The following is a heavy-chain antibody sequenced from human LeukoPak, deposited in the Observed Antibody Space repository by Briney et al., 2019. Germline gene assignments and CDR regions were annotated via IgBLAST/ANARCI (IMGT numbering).Heavy chain of an antibody. CDR2: ISAYNGNT. D-gene: IGHD2-21*02. J-gene: IGHJ4*02. CDR3: ARDNSPYCGGDCYVGY. V-gene: IGHV1-18*01. Sequence: ASVKVSCKASGYTFTSYGISWVRQAPGQGLEWMGWISAYNGNTNYPQKLQGRVTMTTDTSTSTAYMEMRSLRSDDTAVYYCARDNSPYCGGDCYVGYWGQGTLVTVSS. CDR1: GYTFTSYG.